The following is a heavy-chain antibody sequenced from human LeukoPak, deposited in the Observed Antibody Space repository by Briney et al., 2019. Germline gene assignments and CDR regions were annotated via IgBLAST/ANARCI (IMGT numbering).Heavy chain of an antibody. V-gene: IGHV3-48*02. CDR3: AREDYGGNSFDY. CDR2: ISSSSSTI. J-gene: IGHJ4*02. D-gene: IGHD4-23*01. CDR1: GFIFSRYS. Sequence: PGGSLRLSCAASGFIFSRYSMNWVRQAPGKGLESVSYISSSSSTIYYADSVKGRFTISRDNAKNSLYLQMNSLRDEDTAVYYCAREDYGGNSFDYWGQGTLVTVSS.